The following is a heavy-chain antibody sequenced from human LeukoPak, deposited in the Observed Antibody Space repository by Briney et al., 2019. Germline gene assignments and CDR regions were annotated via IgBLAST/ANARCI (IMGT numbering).Heavy chain of an antibody. D-gene: IGHD2-2*02. CDR2: IYYSGST. J-gene: IGHJ6*02. Sequence: KTSETLSLTCAVSGGSISSSSYYWGWIRQPPGKGLEWIGSIYYSGSTYYNPSLKSRVTISVDTSKNQFSLKLSSVTAADTAVYYCARGYCSSTSCYSLWYYYYYGMDVWGQGTTVTVSS. CDR3: ARGYCSSTSCYSLWYYYYYGMDV. CDR1: GGSISSSSYY. V-gene: IGHV4-39*01.